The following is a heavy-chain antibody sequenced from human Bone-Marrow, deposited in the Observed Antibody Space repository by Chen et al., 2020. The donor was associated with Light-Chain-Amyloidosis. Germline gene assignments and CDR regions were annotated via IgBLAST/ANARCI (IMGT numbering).Heavy chain of an antibody. Sequence: EVQLVESGGGLVKPGGSLRLSCAASGFTFSNAWMSWVRQAPGKGLEWVGLIKSKAHGGTTDYAAPVEGRFTISRDDSTHTMYLQMNSLKTEDTAVYYCIPEARDFWSGYAEIDYWGQGTLVTVSS. V-gene: IGHV3-15*01. CDR3: IPEARDFWSGYAEIDY. CDR1: GFTFSNAW. CDR2: IKSKAHGGTT. J-gene: IGHJ4*02. D-gene: IGHD3-3*01.